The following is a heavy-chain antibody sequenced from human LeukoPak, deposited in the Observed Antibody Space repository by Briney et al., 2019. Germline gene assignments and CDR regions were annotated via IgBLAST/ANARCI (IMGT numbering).Heavy chain of an antibody. CDR1: GGSFSGYY. D-gene: IGHD3-9*01. J-gene: IGHJ4*02. CDR2: INHSGST. V-gene: IGHV4-34*01. Sequence: SETLSLTCAVYGGSFSGYYWSWIRQPPGKGLEWIGEINHSGSTNYNPSLKSRVTISVDTSKNQFSLKLSSVTAADTAVYYCARVHDVLRYFDWGQGTLVTVSS. CDR3: ARVHDVLRYFD.